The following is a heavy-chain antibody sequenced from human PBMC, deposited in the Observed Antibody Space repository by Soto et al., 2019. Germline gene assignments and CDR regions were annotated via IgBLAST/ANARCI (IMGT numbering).Heavy chain of an antibody. V-gene: IGHV4-59*01. D-gene: IGHD6-19*01. J-gene: IGHJ4*02. CDR2: VDYSGNS. CDR3: ASNWFSVAGRLHFDY. CDR1: GGSINTYY. Sequence: PSETLSLTCTVSGGSINTYYWSWIRQPPGKGLEWIGYVDYSGNSDSSPSLKSRVTISIDTSKKQVSLKLNSVTAADTAVYYCASNWFSVAGRLHFDYWGQGIPVTVSS.